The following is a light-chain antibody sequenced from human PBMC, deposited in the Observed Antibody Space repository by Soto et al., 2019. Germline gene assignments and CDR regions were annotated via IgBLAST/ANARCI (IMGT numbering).Light chain of an antibody. Sequence: VMTQSPGNLSVSPGEGVTLFCRASQNVATNLAWYQVRPGQAPRLLIYGSSTRATGIPATFSGSGSGTHFSLTISSPQSEDCAIYYCQQYYLWGLSFGGGTMVEI. V-gene: IGKV3D-15*01. CDR2: GSS. CDR3: QQYYLWGLS. CDR1: QNVATN. J-gene: IGKJ4*01.